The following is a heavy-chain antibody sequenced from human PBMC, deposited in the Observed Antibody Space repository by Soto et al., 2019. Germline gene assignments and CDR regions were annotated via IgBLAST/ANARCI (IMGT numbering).Heavy chain of an antibody. V-gene: IGHV1-18*01. D-gene: IGHD1-26*01. CDR3: ARERRWEPLLY. CDR1: GYTFANYG. CDR2: ISGYNINT. Sequence: QVRLVQSGPEVKKPGASVRVSCKASGYTFANYGITWVRQTSGQGLEWLGWISGYNINTHYAQKFEDRVTLTTDKSMSTVYMELRSLKSDDTAIYFCARERRWEPLLYWGQGPLVTVSP. J-gene: IGHJ4*02.